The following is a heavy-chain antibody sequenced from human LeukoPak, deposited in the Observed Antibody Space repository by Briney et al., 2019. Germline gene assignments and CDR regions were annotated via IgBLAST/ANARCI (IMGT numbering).Heavy chain of an antibody. CDR2: MNPNSGNT. V-gene: IGHV1-8*01. Sequence: VSCXAXXYTFTXYDINWVRQATGQGLEWMGWMNPNSGNTGYAQKFQGRVTMTRNTSISTAYMELSSLRSEDTAVYYCARGGAAGTLNYYYYGMDVWGQGTTVTVSS. J-gene: IGHJ6*02. CDR3: ARGGAAGTLNYYYYGMDV. D-gene: IGHD6-13*01. CDR1: XYTFTXYD.